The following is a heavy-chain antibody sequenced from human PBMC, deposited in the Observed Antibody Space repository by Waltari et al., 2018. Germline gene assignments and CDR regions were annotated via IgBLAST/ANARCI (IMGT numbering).Heavy chain of an antibody. Sequence: QVQLQESGPGLVKPSETLSLTCTVSGCSLSSSYWIWIRQPPGKGLEWIGYIYYSGSTNYNPSLKSRVTISVDTSKNQFSLKLSSVTAADTAVYYCARGGIAARPIYFQHWGQGTLVTVSS. V-gene: IGHV4-59*01. CDR2: IYYSGST. J-gene: IGHJ1*01. D-gene: IGHD6-6*01. CDR1: GCSLSSSY. CDR3: ARGGIAARPIYFQH.